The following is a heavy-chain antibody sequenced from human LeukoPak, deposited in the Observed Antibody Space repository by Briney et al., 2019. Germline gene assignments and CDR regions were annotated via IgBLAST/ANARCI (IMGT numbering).Heavy chain of an antibody. V-gene: IGHV1-2*02. Sequence: ASVKVSCKASGNTFAGYYVHWVRQAPGQGLEWMGWINPNSGGTNYAQKFQGRVTMTRDTSISTAYMELSRLRSDDTAVYYCARDYRIAVAGTGYWGQGTLVTVSS. J-gene: IGHJ4*02. D-gene: IGHD6-19*01. CDR3: ARDYRIAVAGTGY. CDR1: GNTFAGYY. CDR2: INPNSGGT.